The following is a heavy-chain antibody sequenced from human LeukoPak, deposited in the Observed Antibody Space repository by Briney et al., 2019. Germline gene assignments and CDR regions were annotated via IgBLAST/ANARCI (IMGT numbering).Heavy chain of an antibody. CDR3: ARSSAYYNEADM. CDR2: INPSGGST. CDR1: GYTFTSYY. Sequence: ASVKVSCKTFGYTFTSYYFHWVRQAPGQGLDWMGIINPSGGSTTYAQKFQGRLTMTSDTSTSTVYMELSSLRSEDTAVYYCARSSAYYNEADMWGQGTMVTVSS. D-gene: IGHD3-9*01. V-gene: IGHV1-46*01. J-gene: IGHJ3*02.